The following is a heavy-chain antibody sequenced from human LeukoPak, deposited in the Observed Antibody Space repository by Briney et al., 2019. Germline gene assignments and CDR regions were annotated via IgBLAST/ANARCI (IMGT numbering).Heavy chain of an antibody. Sequence: ASVKVSCKASVYTFTGYYMHWVRQAPGQGLEWMGWINLNSGGTNYAQKFQGRVTMTRDTSISTAYMELSRLRSDDTAVYYCWVVITHDAFDIWGQGTMVTVSS. V-gene: IGHV1-2*02. J-gene: IGHJ3*02. D-gene: IGHD3-22*01. CDR2: INLNSGGT. CDR1: VYTFTGYY. CDR3: WVVITHDAFDI.